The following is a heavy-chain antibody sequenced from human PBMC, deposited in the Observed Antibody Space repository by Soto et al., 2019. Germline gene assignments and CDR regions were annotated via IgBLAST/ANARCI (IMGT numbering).Heavy chain of an antibody. CDR3: ARDLHYAFDS. V-gene: IGHV3-48*02. CDR2: ISSSGGAV. D-gene: IGHD3-16*01. CDR1: GFTFTSYS. Sequence: GGSLRLSCTVSGFTFTSYSMNWVHQAPGKGLEWISYISSSGGAVYADAVKGRFTISRDNAKNSLFLQMNSLRDEDTAVYFCARDLHYAFDSWGQGTLVTVSS. J-gene: IGHJ4*02.